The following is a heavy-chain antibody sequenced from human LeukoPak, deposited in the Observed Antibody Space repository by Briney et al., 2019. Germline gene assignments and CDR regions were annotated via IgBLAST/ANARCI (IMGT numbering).Heavy chain of an antibody. V-gene: IGHV1-18*01. J-gene: IGHJ3*02. CDR3: ARDGRRRDDAFDI. CDR1: GYSFTTYG. CDR2: ISGFNGDT. D-gene: IGHD3-10*01. Sequence: GASVKVSCKVSGYSFTTYGISWVRQAPGQGLEWMGWISGFNGDTNYAQKFQGRVTMTTDSSTTTAYMELRSLSSDDTAMYYCARDGRRRDDAFDIWGQGTMVTVSS.